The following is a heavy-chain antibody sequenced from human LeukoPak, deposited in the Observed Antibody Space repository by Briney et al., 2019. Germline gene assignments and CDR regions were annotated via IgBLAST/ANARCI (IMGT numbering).Heavy chain of an antibody. V-gene: IGHV4-34*01. J-gene: IGHJ4*02. Sequence: PSETLSLTCAVYGGSFSGYYWSWIRQPPGKGLEWIGEINHSRSTNYNPSLKSRVTISVDTSKNQFSLKLSSVTAADTAVYYCARGQATPYSYLSPIKYYFDYWGQGTLVTVSS. D-gene: IGHD5-18*01. CDR2: INHSRST. CDR1: GGSFSGYY. CDR3: ARGQATPYSYLSPIKYYFDY.